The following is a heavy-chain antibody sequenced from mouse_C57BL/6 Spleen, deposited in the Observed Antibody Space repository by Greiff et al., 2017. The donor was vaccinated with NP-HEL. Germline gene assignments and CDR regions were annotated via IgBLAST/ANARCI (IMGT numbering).Heavy chain of an antibody. J-gene: IGHJ4*01. CDR1: GYTFTSYW. CDR2: IDPNSGGT. D-gene: IGHD2-2*01. Sequence: VQLQQPGAELVKPGASVKLSCKASGYTFTSYWMHWVKQRPGRGLEWIARIDPNSGGTKYNEKFKSKATLTVDKPSSTAYMQLSSLTSEDSAVYYCARAVNYAMDYWGQGTSVTVSS. CDR3: ARAVNYAMDY. V-gene: IGHV1-72*01.